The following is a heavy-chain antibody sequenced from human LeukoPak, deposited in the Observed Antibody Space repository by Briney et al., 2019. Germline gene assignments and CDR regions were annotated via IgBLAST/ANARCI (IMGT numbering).Heavy chain of an antibody. CDR3: ARPYCSGGSCYFHDAFDI. D-gene: IGHD2-15*01. V-gene: IGHV5-51*01. CDR1: GYSFTSSW. Sequence: PGESLKISCKGSGYSFTSSWIVWVSQMSGKVLELMGIISPPDSDTRYSPSFQGQVTISADKSISTAYLQWSSLKASDTAMYYCARPYCSGGSCYFHDAFDIWGQGTMVTVSS. J-gene: IGHJ3*02. CDR2: ISPPDSDT.